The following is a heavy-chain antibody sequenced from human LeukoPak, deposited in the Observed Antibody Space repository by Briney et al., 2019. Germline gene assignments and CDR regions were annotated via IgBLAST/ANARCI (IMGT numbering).Heavy chain of an antibody. CDR2: VYYNGLT. V-gene: IGHV4-59*11. CDR1: GASISPHY. D-gene: IGHD1-26*01. CDR3: ARGLGSHSAIWFDP. J-gene: IGHJ5*02. Sequence: SETLSLTCTVSGASISPHYWTWIRQAPGRGLEWIGYVYYNGLTSYNASLRSRLILSVDTARNQVSLKLTSVTAADTAVYYCARGLGSHSAIWFDPWGQGTLVTVSS.